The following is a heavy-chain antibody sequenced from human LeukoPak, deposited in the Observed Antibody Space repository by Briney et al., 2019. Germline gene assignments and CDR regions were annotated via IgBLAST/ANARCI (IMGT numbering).Heavy chain of an antibody. D-gene: IGHD3-10*01. Sequence: SETLSLTCTVSGGSISSGGYYWSWIRQHPGKGPEWIGYIYYSGSTYYNPSLKSRVTISVDTSKNQFSLKLSSVTAADTAVYYCARAGRENMVRGGPFDYWGQGTLVTVSS. CDR2: IYYSGST. J-gene: IGHJ4*02. CDR1: GGSISSGGYY. V-gene: IGHV4-31*03. CDR3: ARAGRENMVRGGPFDY.